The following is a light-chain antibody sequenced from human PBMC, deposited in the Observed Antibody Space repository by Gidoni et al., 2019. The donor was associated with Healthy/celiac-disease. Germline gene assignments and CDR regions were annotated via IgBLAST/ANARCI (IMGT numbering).Light chain of an antibody. CDR2: AAS. V-gene: IGKV1D-8*02. Sequence: AIWMTQSPSLLSASTGDRVTISCRMSQGISCYLAWYQQKPGKAPELLIYAASTLQSGVPSRFSGSGSGTDFTLTISCLQSEDFATYYCQQYYSFPRTFGQGTKVEIK. CDR1: QGISCY. CDR3: QQYYSFPRT. J-gene: IGKJ1*01.